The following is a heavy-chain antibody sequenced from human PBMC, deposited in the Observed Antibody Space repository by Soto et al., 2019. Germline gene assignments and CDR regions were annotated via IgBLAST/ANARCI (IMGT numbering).Heavy chain of an antibody. J-gene: IGHJ6*02. CDR2: ISAYNGNT. CDR3: ASSYDYVWGSYRRSPFYYYGMDV. CDR1: GYTFTSYG. Sequence: QVQLVQSGAEVKKPGASVKVSCKASGYTFTSYGISWVRQAPGQGLERMGWISAYNGNTNYAQKHPGRGTMTTDTPTSTAYMKLRSLRSDDTAVYYCASSYDYVWGSYRRSPFYYYGMDVWGQGTTVTVSS. D-gene: IGHD3-16*02. V-gene: IGHV1-18*01.